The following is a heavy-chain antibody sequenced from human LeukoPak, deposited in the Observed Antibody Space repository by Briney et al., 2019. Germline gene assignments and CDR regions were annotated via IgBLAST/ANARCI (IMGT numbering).Heavy chain of an antibody. CDR1: GGSVSSYY. D-gene: IGHD5-12*01. V-gene: IGHV4-4*07. CDR2: IYTSGST. CDR3: ARDSGYSGYPPNYYMDV. Sequence: PSETLSLTCTVSGGSVSSYYWSWVRQPAGKGLEWIGRIYTSGSTNYNPSLKSRVTLSVDTSKNQFSLKLSSVTAADTAVYYCARDSGYSGYPPNYYMDVWGKGTTVTISS. J-gene: IGHJ6*03.